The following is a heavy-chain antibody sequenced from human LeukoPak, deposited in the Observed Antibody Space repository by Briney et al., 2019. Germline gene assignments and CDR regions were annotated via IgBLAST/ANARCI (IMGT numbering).Heavy chain of an antibody. V-gene: IGHV3-30*04. D-gene: IGHD6-19*01. J-gene: IGHJ2*01. Sequence: GGSLRLSCAASGFTFSSYAIHWVRQAPGKGLEWVAVISYDGSNKYYADSVKGRFTISRDNSKNTLYLQMNSLRAEDTAVYYCAREVAETYWYFDLWGRGTLVTVSS. CDR2: ISYDGSNK. CDR3: AREVAETYWYFDL. CDR1: GFTFSSYA.